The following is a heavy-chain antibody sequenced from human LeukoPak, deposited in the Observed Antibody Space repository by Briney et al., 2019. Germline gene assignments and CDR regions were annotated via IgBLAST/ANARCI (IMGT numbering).Heavy chain of an antibody. J-gene: IGHJ5*02. D-gene: IGHD6-19*01. CDR1: GYTFTGYY. CDR3: ARAGRAPAHSGIAVAQPGFDP. CDR2: INPNSGGT. V-gene: IGHV1-2*04. Sequence: ASVKVSCMASGYTFTGYYMHWVRQAPGQGLEWMGWINPNSGGTNYAQKFQGWVTMTRDTSISTAYMELSRLRSDDTAVYYCARAGRAPAHSGIAVAQPGFDPWGQGTLVTVSS.